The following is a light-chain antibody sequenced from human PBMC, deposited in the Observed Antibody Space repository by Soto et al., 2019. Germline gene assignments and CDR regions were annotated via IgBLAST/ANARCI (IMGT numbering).Light chain of an antibody. CDR3: HVWDNSVDHVV. CDR1: SIGTKS. CDR2: DDT. J-gene: IGLJ2*01. V-gene: IGLV3-21*02. Sequence: SYELTQPPSVSVTPGQTASISCGGNSIGTKSVYWYQQKPGQAPVLVVYDDTDRPSGIPARFSGSNSGNTATLTVSRVEAGDEADYFCHVWDNSVDHVVFGGGTKLTVL.